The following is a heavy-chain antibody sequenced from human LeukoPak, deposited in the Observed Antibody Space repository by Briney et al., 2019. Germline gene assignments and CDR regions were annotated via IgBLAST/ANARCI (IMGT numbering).Heavy chain of an antibody. D-gene: IGHD4-17*01. CDR2: ISWNSGSI. V-gene: IGHV3-9*01. J-gene: IGHJ3*02. CDR3: ARQAVTSSPWGAFDI. CDR1: GFTFDDYA. Sequence: GRSLRLSCAASGFTFDDYAMHWVRQAPGKGLEWVSGISWNSGSIGYADSVKGRFTISRDNAKNSLYLQMNSLRAEDTAVYYCARQAVTSSPWGAFDIWGQGTMVTVSS.